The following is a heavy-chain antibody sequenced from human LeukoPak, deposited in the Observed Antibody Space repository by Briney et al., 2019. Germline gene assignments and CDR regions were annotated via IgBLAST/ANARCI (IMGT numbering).Heavy chain of an antibody. CDR1: GGSFSGYY. D-gene: IGHD2-2*01. V-gene: IGHV4-34*01. CDR3: ALDVVIVPVTVRFDI. J-gene: IGHJ3*02. CDR2: INHSGST. Sequence: NTSETLSLTCAVYGGSFSGYYWSWIRQPPGRGLEWIGEINHSGSTNYNPSLKSRVTISLDTSKNQFSLKLSSVTAADTAVYYCALDVVIVPVTVRFDIWGQGTMVTVSP.